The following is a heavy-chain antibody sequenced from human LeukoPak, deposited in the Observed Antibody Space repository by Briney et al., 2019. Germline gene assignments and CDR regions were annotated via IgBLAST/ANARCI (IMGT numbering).Heavy chain of an antibody. Sequence: PGGSLRLSCAASGFTFSSYAMSWVRRAPGKGLEWVSAISGSGGSTYYADSVKGRFTISRDNSKNTLYLQMNSLRAEDTAVYYCAKAGSAGSGSYDYWGQGTLVTVSS. CDR3: AKAGSAGSGSYDY. CDR2: ISGSGGST. J-gene: IGHJ4*02. D-gene: IGHD1-26*01. V-gene: IGHV3-23*01. CDR1: GFTFSSYA.